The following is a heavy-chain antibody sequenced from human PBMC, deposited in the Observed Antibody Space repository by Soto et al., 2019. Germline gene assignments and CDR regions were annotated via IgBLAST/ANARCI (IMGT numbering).Heavy chain of an antibody. D-gene: IGHD3-10*01. CDR1: GGTFSSYA. CDR3: ARGGPVVRGTYYYYGMDV. V-gene: IGHV1-69*01. CDR2: IIPIFGTA. J-gene: IGHJ6*02. Sequence: QVQLVQSGAEVKKPGSSVKVSCKASGGTFSSYAISWVRQAPGQGLEWMGGIIPIFGTANYAQKFQGRVTITADESTSTADMELISLRSEDTAVYYWARGGPVVRGTYYYYGMDVWGQGTTVTVSS.